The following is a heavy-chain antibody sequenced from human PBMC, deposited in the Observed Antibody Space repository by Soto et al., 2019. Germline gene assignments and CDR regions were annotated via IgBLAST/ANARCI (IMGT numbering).Heavy chain of an antibody. CDR3: VRVEMYAGEFTPNFDR. V-gene: IGHV4-39*01. CDR2: IYYTGNT. D-gene: IGHD2-8*01. Sequence: SETLSLTCIVSGDSLRSSYHYWGWIRQLPGKGLEWIGSIYYTGNTYYNPSLKSRVSISVDMATNEISLRLRAESIADTAVYYCVRVEMYAGEFTPNFDRWGKGALVPVS. J-gene: IGHJ4*02. CDR1: GDSLRSSYHY.